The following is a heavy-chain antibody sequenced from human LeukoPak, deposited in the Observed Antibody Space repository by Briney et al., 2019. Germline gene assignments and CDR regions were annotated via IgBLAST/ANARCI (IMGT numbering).Heavy chain of an antibody. D-gene: IGHD2-15*01. CDR2: IHYSGST. Sequence: PSETPSLTCTVSGGSISSNYWSWIRQPPGKGLEWIGYIHYSGSTNYNTSLYSRVTISADTSKKQFSLKLSSVTAADTAVYYCARLRGVANWYFDLWGRGTLVTVSS. J-gene: IGHJ2*01. CDR3: ARLRGVANWYFDL. CDR1: GGSISSNY. V-gene: IGHV4-59*08.